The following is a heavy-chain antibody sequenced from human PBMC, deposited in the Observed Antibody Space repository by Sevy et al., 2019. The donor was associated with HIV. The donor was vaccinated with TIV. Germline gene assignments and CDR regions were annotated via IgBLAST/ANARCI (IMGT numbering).Heavy chain of an antibody. CDR3: ARCPYYYDSSGYTYYYGMDV. J-gene: IGHJ6*02. D-gene: IGHD3-22*01. V-gene: IGHV3-21*01. CDR2: ISSNSSYI. Sequence: GGSLRLSCTASGFTFSSYSMNWVRQAPGKGLEWVSSISSNSSYIYYADSVKGRFTISRDNAKNSLYLQMNSLRAEDTAVYYCARCPYYYDSSGYTYYYGMDVWGQGTTVTVSS. CDR1: GFTFSSYS.